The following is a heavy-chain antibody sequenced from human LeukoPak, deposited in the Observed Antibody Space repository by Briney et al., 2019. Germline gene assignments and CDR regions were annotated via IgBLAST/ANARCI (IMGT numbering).Heavy chain of an antibody. Sequence: SETLSLTCTVSGGSISGTYYWSWIRQPPGKGLEWIGYIYYSGSTNYNPSLKSRVTISVDTSKNQFSLKLSSVTAADTAVYYCARSYYDFWSGYYRGYYFDYWGQGTLVTVSS. CDR2: IYYSGST. D-gene: IGHD3-3*01. V-gene: IGHV4-61*01. CDR1: GGSISGTYY. CDR3: ARSYYDFWSGYYRGYYFDY. J-gene: IGHJ4*02.